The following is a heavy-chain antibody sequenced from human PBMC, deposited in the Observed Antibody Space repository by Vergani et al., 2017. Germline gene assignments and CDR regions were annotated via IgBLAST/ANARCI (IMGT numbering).Heavy chain of an antibody. CDR2: IRSKAYGQAT. D-gene: IGHD3-10*01. Sequence: EVQLVESGGDLVQPGRSLRLSCTASGFTFGYYAMDWFRQAPGQGLEWVGGIRSKAYGQATIYAASVKGRFTISRDDSKSIAYLQMSNLQTEDTAMYYCVRDQVTMLRGSDALDIWGQGTMVTVSS. J-gene: IGHJ3*02. CDR1: GFTFGYYA. CDR3: VRDQVTMLRGSDALDI. V-gene: IGHV3-49*03.